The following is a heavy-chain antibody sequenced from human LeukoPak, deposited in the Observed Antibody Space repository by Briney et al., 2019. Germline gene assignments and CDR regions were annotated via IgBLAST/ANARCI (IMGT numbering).Heavy chain of an antibody. J-gene: IGHJ4*02. D-gene: IGHD2-2*01. CDR1: GFIFNDAW. CDR2: IETKRGGETT. V-gene: IGHV3-15*04. Sequence: GGSLRLSCSGSGFIFNDAWMSWVRQTPGKGLEWVGRIETKRGGETTLYGAPVKGRFTISRDDSKNRMYLQMTSLRPGDTGIYYCRRDAHTSIDWGQGTLVTVSS. CDR3: RRDAHTSID.